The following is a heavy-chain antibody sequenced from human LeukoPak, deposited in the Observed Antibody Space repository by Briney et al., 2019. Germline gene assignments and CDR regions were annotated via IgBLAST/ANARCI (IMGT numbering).Heavy chain of an antibody. CDR1: GYSFSDYY. CDR2: INPKTGVT. V-gene: IGHV1-2*02. J-gene: IGHJ4*02. CDR3: ARDHISGKDDRNFDY. D-gene: IGHD3-10*01. Sequence: ASVKVSRKASGYSFSDYYMFWIRQAPGQGLEWVGWINPKTGVTSYAQKFQGRVTVTTDTSISTLYMELNSLRSDDTAVYYCARDHISGKDDRNFDYWGQGTLVTVSS.